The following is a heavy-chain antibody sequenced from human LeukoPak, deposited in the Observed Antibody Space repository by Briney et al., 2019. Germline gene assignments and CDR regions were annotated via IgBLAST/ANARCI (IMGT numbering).Heavy chain of an antibody. CDR3: ARDQGRLGSDY. J-gene: IGHJ4*02. CDR2: INPNSGGT. CDR1: GYTFTGYY. Sequence: ASVKVSCKASGYTFTGYYMHWVRQAPRQGLEWMGWINPNSGGTNYAQKFQGRATMTRDTSISTAYMELSRLRSDDTAVYYCARDQGRLGSDYWGQGTLVTVSS. V-gene: IGHV1-2*02. D-gene: IGHD1-26*01.